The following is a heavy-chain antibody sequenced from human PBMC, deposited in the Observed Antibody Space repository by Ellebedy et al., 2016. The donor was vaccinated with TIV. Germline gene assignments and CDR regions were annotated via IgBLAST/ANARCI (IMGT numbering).Heavy chain of an antibody. D-gene: IGHD1-26*01. CDR1: GYTLTDDY. V-gene: IGHV1-2*02. Sequence: ASVKVSCKASGYTLTDDYVHWVRQAPGQGLEWMGCIDPRSGGTEYEQKFRGRVTMTSDSFLSTVYMQLTRLGSDDTAVYYCARMSGPPRGYWGQGTLVTVSS. J-gene: IGHJ4*02. CDR3: ARMSGPPRGY. CDR2: IDPRSGGT.